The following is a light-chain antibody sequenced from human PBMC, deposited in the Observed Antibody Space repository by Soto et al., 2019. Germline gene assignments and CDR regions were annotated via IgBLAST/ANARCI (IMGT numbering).Light chain of an antibody. Sequence: QSVLTQPPSASGSPGQSVTISCTGTNSDVGAYNYVSWYQQHPGKVPKLLIYEVTKRPSGVPDRFSGSKSGITASLTVSGLQAEDEADYYCSSHGGANNFYVFGTGTKLTVL. CDR3: SSHGGANNFYV. J-gene: IGLJ1*01. CDR2: EVT. CDR1: NSDVGAYNY. V-gene: IGLV2-8*01.